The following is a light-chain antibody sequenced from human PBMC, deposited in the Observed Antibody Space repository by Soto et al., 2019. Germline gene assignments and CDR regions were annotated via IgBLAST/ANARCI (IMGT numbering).Light chain of an antibody. CDR2: GAS. J-gene: IGKJ1*01. CDR3: QQYDSSPWT. V-gene: IGKV3-20*01. CDR1: PSVSSSF. Sequence: EIVLTQSPGTLSLSPGERATLSCRASPSVSSSFLAWYQQKPGQAPRLLISGASSRATGIPDRFSCSGSGTDFTLNISGLEPEDFSVYYWQQYDSSPWTFGQGTKVEIK.